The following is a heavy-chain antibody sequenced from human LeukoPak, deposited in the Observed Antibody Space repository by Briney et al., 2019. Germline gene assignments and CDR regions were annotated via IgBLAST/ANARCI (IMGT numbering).Heavy chain of an antibody. Sequence: GGSLRLSYAASGFTFSSYAMHWVRQAPGKGLEWVAVISYDGSNKYYADSVKGRFTISRDNSKNTLYLQMNSLRAEDTAVYYCASSYDFWSGYHDYWGQGTLVTVSS. D-gene: IGHD3-3*01. V-gene: IGHV3-30*04. CDR1: GFTFSSYA. J-gene: IGHJ4*02. CDR3: ASSYDFWSGYHDY. CDR2: ISYDGSNK.